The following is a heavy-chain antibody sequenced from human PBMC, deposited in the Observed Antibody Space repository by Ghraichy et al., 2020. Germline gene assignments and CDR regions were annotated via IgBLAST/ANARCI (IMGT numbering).Heavy chain of an antibody. Sequence: GGSLRLSCAASGFTFSSYAMHWVRQAPGKGLEYVSAISSNGGSTYYANSVKGRFTISRDNAKNTLYLQMGSLRAEDMAVYYCARDPHYGYYEGYYYMDVWGKGTTVTVSS. J-gene: IGHJ6*03. D-gene: IGHD4-17*01. V-gene: IGHV3-64*01. CDR1: GFTFSSYA. CDR2: ISSNGGST. CDR3: ARDPHYGYYEGYYYMDV.